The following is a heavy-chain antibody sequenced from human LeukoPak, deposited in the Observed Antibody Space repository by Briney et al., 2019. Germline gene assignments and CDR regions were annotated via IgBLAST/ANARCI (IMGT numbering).Heavy chain of an antibody. V-gene: IGHV3-7*01. D-gene: IGHD3-3*02. CDR3: VRTSRSISSDY. CDR1: GFILSNYW. CDR2: IKQDGSVK. Sequence: GGSVSLSCEACGFILSNYWMSWLRQAPVKGLEWVANIKQDGSVKNYVDSMEGRFIISRDNAKNLLYLQMNSLGAEDTAVYYCVRTSRSISSDYWGQGTQVTVSS. J-gene: IGHJ4*02.